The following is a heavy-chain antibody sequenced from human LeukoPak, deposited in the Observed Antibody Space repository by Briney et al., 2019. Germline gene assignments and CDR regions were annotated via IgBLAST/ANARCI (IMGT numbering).Heavy chain of an antibody. V-gene: IGHV3-21*04. CDR1: GFTFSTFA. D-gene: IGHD4-23*01. Sequence: GGSLRLSCAASGFTFSTFAMHWVRLSPGKGLEWVSSITGSGPYMLYADSVKHRFTISRDNTKNLLYLEMNSLRAEDTAVYYCAKLPNRVDAFDIWGQGTMVTVSS. CDR2: ITGSGPYM. J-gene: IGHJ3*02. CDR3: AKLPNRVDAFDI.